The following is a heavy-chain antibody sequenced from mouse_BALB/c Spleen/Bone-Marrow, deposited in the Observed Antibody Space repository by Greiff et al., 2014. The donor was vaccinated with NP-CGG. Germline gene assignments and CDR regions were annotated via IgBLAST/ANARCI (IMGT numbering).Heavy chain of an antibody. V-gene: IGHV5-9-3*01. Sequence: VQLKDSGGGLVKPGGSLKLSCAASGFTFSNYAMSWVRQTPEKRLEWVAIISSGGSYTYYPDSVKGRFTISRDNAKTILYLQMSSLRSEDTAMYYCARQDGFDYWGQGTTLTVSS. J-gene: IGHJ2*01. CDR3: ARQDGFDY. CDR2: ISSGGSYT. D-gene: IGHD2-3*01. CDR1: GFTFSNYA.